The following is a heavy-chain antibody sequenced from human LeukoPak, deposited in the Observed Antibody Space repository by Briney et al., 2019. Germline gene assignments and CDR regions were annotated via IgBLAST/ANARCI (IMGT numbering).Heavy chain of an antibody. J-gene: IGHJ4*02. CDR3: ARQGYDILIGYLDGNFDY. V-gene: IGHV4-39*01. Sequence: PSETLSLTCTVPGGSISSSSYYWGWIRQPPGKGLEWIGSIYYSGSTYYNPSLKSRVTISVDTSKNQFSLKLSSVTAADTAVYYCARQGYDILIGYLDGNFDYWGQGTLVTVSS. D-gene: IGHD3-9*01. CDR1: GGSISSSSYY. CDR2: IYYSGST.